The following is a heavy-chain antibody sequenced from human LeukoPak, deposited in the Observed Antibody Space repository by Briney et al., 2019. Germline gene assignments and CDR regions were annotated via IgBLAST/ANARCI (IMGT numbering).Heavy chain of an antibody. D-gene: IGHD6-19*01. CDR2: ISGSGGST. CDR3: ATIGPQWLVREYYFDY. CDR1: GFTFSSYA. Sequence: PGGSLRLSCEASGFTFSSYAMSWVRQAPGKGLEWVSAISGSGGSTYYADSVKGRFTISRDNSKNTLYLQMNSLRAEDTAVYYCATIGPQWLVREYYFDYWGQGTLVTVSS. V-gene: IGHV3-23*01. J-gene: IGHJ4*02.